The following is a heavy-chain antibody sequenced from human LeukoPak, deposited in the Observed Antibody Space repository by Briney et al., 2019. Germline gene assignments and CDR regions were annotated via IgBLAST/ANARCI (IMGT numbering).Heavy chain of an antibody. CDR2: INPNSGGT. D-gene: IGHD3-10*01. CDR1: GYTFTSYG. Sequence: ASVKVSCKASGYTFTSYGISWLRQAPGQGLEWMGWINPNSGGTNYAQKFQGRVTMTRDTSISTAYMELSRLRSDDTAVYYCARPYGSGSYLPLDYWGQGTLVTVSS. CDR3: ARPYGSGSYLPLDY. J-gene: IGHJ4*02. V-gene: IGHV1-2*02.